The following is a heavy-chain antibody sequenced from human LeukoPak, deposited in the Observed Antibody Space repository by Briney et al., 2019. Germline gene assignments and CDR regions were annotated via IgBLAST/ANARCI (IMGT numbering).Heavy chain of an antibody. D-gene: IGHD3-22*01. CDR2: ISGSGGST. CDR3: AKTPYYDSSGYYSHYFDY. Sequence: GGSLRLSCAASGFTFSSYAMSWVRQAPGKGLEWASAISGSGGSTYYADSVKGRFTISRDNSKNTLYLQMNSLRAEDTAVYYCAKTPYYDSSGYYSHYFDYWGQGTLVTVSS. V-gene: IGHV3-23*01. CDR1: GFTFSSYA. J-gene: IGHJ4*02.